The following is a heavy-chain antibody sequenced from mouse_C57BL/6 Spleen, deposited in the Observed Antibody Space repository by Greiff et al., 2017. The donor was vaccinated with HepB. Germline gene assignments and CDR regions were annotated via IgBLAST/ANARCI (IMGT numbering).Heavy chain of an antibody. CDR1: GYTFTSYW. J-gene: IGHJ3*01. CDR2: IHPSDSDT. Sequence: QVHVKQSGAELVKPGASVKVSCKASGYTFTSYWMHWVKQRPGQGLEWIGRIHPSDSDTNYNQKFKGKATLTVDKSSSTAYMQLSSLTSEDSAVYYCAIHYYGSSWFAYWGQGTLVTVSA. D-gene: IGHD1-1*01. CDR3: AIHYYGSSWFAY. V-gene: IGHV1-74*01.